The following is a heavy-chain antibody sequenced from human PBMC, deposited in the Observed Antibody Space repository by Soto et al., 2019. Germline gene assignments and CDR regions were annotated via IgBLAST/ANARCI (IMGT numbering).Heavy chain of an antibody. CDR3: ARDSQSRIGAYAFDI. CDR2: IYSGGST. D-gene: IGHD1-26*01. CDR1: GFTVSSNY. Sequence: EVQLVESGGGLVQPGGSLRLSCAASGFTVSSNYMSWVRQAPGKGLEWVSVIYSGGSTYYADSVKGRFTISRDNSKNTLYLQMNSMRAEDTAVYYCARDSQSRIGAYAFDIWGQGTMVTVSS. V-gene: IGHV3-66*01. J-gene: IGHJ3*02.